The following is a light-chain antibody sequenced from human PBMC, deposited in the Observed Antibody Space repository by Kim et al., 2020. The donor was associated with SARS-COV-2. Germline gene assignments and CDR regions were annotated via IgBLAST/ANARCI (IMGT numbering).Light chain of an antibody. V-gene: IGLV2-14*01. CDR3: SSYTSSSGLMV. CDR1: SSDIDDYNY. Sequence: QSVLTQPPSVSGSPGQSITISCTGTSSDIDDYNYVSWYQQHPGKAPKLMIYEVTKRPSGVSYRFSGSKSGNTASLTISGLQAEDEADYYCSSYTSSSGLMVFGGGTQLTVL. J-gene: IGLJ3*02. CDR2: EVT.